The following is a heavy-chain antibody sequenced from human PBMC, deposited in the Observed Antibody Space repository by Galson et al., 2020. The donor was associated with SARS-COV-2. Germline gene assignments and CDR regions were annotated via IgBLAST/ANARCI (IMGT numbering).Heavy chain of an antibody. D-gene: IGHD3-3*01. CDR2: ISYDGSNK. V-gene: IGHV3-30*01. J-gene: IGHJ6*03. CDR1: GFTFSSYA. Sequence: GESLKISCAASGFTFSSYAMHWVRQAPGKGLEWVAVISYDGSNKYYADSVKGRFTISRDNSKNTLYLQMNSLKAEDTAVVYCARDGTYYEFWSGYMGPRRSSYDYYYMDVGGKGTTVTVSS. CDR3: ARDGTYYEFWSGYMGPRRSSYDYYYMDV.